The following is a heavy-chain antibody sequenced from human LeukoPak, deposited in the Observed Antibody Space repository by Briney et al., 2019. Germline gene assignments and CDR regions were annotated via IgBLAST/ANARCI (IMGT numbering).Heavy chain of an antibody. J-gene: IGHJ4*02. CDR2: IYYSGST. CDR1: GGSISSYY. D-gene: IGHD1-1*01. Sequence: PSETLSLTCTVSGGSISSYYWSWIRQPPGKGLEWIGYIYYSGSTNYNPSLKSRVTISVDTSKNQFSLKLSSVTAADTAVYYCARARRNCFLKCTSYYFDYWGQGTLVTVSS. CDR3: ARARRNCFLKCTSYYFDY. V-gene: IGHV4-59*12.